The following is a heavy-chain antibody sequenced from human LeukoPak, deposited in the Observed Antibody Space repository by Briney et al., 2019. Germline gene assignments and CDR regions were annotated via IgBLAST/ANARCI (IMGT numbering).Heavy chain of an antibody. D-gene: IGHD5-18*01. CDR3: ARDRGGYNYGPFDY. J-gene: IGHJ4*02. CDR2: IKQDGSEQ. Sequence: GGSLRLSCAASGFTFSTYWMTWVRQAPGKGLEWVANIKQDGSEQYYVDSVKGRFTISRDNVKNSLYLQMNSLRDEDTAVYYCARDRGGYNYGPFDYWGQGTLVTVSS. CDR1: GFTFSTYW. V-gene: IGHV3-7*01.